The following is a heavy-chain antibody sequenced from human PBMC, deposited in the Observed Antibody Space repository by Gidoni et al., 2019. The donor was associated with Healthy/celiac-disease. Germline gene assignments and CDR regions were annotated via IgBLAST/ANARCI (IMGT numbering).Heavy chain of an antibody. D-gene: IGHD6-6*01. J-gene: IGHJ4*02. V-gene: IGHV3-7*03. CDR3: ARASSTTPFDY. CDR2: IKQDGREK. CDR1: GFTFSSYW. Sequence: EVQLVESGGGLVKPGGSLRLSCAASGFTFSSYWMSWVRQAPGKGLEWGGNIKQDGREKCYVDSAKGRFTISRDNDKNSLYLQMNSLRAEDTAVYCCARASSTTPFDYWGQGTLVTVSS.